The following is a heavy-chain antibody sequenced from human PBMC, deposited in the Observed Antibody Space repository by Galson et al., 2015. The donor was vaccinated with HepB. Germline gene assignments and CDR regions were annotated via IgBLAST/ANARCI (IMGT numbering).Heavy chain of an antibody. D-gene: IGHD3-3*01. J-gene: IGHJ4*02. CDR2: INAGNGNT. V-gene: IGHV1-3*01. Sequence: SVKVSCKASGYTFTSYAMHWVRQAPGQRLEWMGWINAGNGNTKYSQKFQGRVTITRDTSASTAYMELSSLRSEDTAVYYCARGKKPYYDFWSGYHDYWGQGTLVTVSS. CDR3: ARGKKPYYDFWSGYHDY. CDR1: GYTFTSYA.